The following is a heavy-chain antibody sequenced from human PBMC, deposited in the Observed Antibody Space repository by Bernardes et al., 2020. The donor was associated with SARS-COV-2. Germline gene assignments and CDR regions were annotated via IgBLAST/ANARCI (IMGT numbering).Heavy chain of an antibody. J-gene: IGHJ4*02. Sequence: SETLSLTCTVSGGSIRSSSYYWTWIRQPPGKGLEWIGEINQSGRTTYNPSLKSRVTISVDPSKNQFSVKLNSVTAADTAMYYCAKGGPYKWITNLLWGQGTLVTVSS. V-gene: IGHV4-39*07. D-gene: IGHD1-20*01. CDR1: GGSIRSSSYY. CDR3: AKGGPYKWITNLL. CDR2: INQSGRT.